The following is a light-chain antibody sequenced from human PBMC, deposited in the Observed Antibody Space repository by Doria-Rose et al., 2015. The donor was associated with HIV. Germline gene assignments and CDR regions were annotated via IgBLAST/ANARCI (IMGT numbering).Light chain of an antibody. V-gene: IGKV4-1*01. CDR1: QRVLYSSNNKNY. J-gene: IGKJ4*01. Sequence: SSQRVLYSSNNKNYLAWYQQKPGQPPKLLIYWASTRESGVPDRFSGSGSGTDFTLTISSLQAEDVAVYYCQQYYSTPLTFGGGTKVEIK. CDR3: QQYYSTPLT. CDR2: WAS.